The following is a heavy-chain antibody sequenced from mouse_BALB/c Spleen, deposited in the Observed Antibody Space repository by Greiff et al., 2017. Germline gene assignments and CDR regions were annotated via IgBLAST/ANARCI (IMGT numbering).Heavy chain of an antibody. CDR2: IHPNSGNT. CDR3: AREYDYYAMDY. Sequence: QVQLQQPGSVLVRPGASVKLSCKASGYTFTSFWMPWANQRPGQGLEWIGEIHPNSGNTNYNEKFKGKATLSVDTSSSTAYVDLSSLTSEDSAVYYCAREYDYYAMDYWGQGTSVTVSS. CDR1: GYTFTSFW. J-gene: IGHJ4*01. D-gene: IGHD2-10*02. V-gene: IGHV1S130*01.